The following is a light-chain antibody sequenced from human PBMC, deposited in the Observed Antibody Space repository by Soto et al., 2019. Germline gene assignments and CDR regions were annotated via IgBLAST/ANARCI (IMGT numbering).Light chain of an antibody. Sequence: EILFTQSPSTLSLSPGERATVSCRASQSVSSYLAWYQQKPGKASRLLIYDASKRATGIPARFSGSGFGTDFTLTISSLEPEDFAVYYCQQRNKWLTFGQGTKVDI. CDR3: QQRNKWLT. CDR2: DAS. V-gene: IGKV3-11*01. CDR1: QSVSSY. J-gene: IGKJ1*01.